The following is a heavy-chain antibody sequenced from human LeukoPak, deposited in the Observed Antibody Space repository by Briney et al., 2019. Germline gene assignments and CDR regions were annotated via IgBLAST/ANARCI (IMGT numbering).Heavy chain of an antibody. CDR3: ARDPHHSSGWPLPDY. CDR1: GFTFSSYS. Sequence: GGSLRLSCAASGFTFSSYSMNWVRQAPGKGLEWVSSISSSSSYIYYADSVKGRFTISRDNAKNSLYLQMNSLRAEDTAVYYCARDPHHSSGWPLPDYWGQGTLVTVSS. J-gene: IGHJ4*02. D-gene: IGHD6-19*01. V-gene: IGHV3-21*01. CDR2: ISSSSSYI.